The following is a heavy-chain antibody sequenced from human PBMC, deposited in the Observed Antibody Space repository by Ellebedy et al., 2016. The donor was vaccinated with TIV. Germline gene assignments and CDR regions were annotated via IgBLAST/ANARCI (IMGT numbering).Heavy chain of an antibody. Sequence: PGGSLRLSCAASGFGFGGYVMNWVRQAPGKGLEWVSSISSSGTYIYYANSVRGRFTISRDNAKNSLYLQMNSLTVEDTALYFCAREASVGTVFDYWGQGTPVTVPS. J-gene: IGHJ4*02. CDR1: GFGFGGYV. V-gene: IGHV3-21*01. CDR3: AREASVGTVFDY. CDR2: ISSSGTYI. D-gene: IGHD1-26*01.